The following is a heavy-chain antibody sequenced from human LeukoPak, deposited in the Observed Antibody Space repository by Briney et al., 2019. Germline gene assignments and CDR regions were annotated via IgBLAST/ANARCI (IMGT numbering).Heavy chain of an antibody. V-gene: IGHV3-48*01. CDR3: AKDRGHYYDSSGSLDY. CDR2: IRSSSSTI. CDR1: GFTFSNYS. D-gene: IGHD3-22*01. J-gene: IGHJ4*02. Sequence: GGSLRLSCEASGFTFSNYSMNWVRQAPGKGLEWVSYIRSSSSTIYYADSVKGRFTISRDNAKNSLYLQMNSLRAEDTAVYYCAKDRGHYYDSSGSLDYWGQGTLVTVSS.